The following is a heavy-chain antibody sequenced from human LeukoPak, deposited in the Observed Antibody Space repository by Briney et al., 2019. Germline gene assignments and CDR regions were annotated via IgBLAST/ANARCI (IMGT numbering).Heavy chain of an antibody. V-gene: IGHV1-69*13. D-gene: IGHD4-23*01. J-gene: IGHJ4*02. CDR1: GYTLTELS. Sequence: ASVKVSCKVSGYTLTELSMHWVRQAPGQGLEWMGGIIPIFGTPNYAQKFQGRVTITAVESMSTAYTELSSLRSEDTAVYYCARGWLAETTVVTPYNYWGQGTLVTVSS. CDR3: ARGWLAETTVVTPYNY. CDR2: IIPIFGTP.